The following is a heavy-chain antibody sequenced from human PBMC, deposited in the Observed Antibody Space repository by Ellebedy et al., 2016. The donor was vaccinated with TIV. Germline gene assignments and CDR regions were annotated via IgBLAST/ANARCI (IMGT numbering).Heavy chain of an antibody. CDR2: IIPIFGTA. V-gene: IGHV1-69*13. D-gene: IGHD3-10*01. CDR3: AKDQEELLWFGDINPYYYYYGMDV. Sequence: SVKVSXKASVGTFSSYAISWVRQAPGQGREWVGGIIPIFGTANYAQKFQGRVTITADESTSTAYMELSSLRSEDTAVYYCAKDQEELLWFGDINPYYYYYGMDVWGQGTTVTVSS. J-gene: IGHJ6*02. CDR1: VGTFSSYA.